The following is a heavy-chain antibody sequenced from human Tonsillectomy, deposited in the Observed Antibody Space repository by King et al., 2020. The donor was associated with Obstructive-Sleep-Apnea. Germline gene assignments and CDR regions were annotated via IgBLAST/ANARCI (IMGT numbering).Heavy chain of an antibody. J-gene: IGHJ4*02. CDR2: IYPDDSDT. CDR3: ARRDDILTAYPLLPDC. D-gene: IGHD3-9*01. Sequence: QLVQSGAEVKKPGESLKISCKGSGYSFTSYWIGWVRQMPGKGLDWLGIIYPDDSDTRYSPSFHGQVTISVDKSITTAYLQWSSLKASDTAMFYCARRDDILTAYPLLPDCWGQGTLVTVSS. CDR1: GYSFTSYW. V-gene: IGHV5-51*01.